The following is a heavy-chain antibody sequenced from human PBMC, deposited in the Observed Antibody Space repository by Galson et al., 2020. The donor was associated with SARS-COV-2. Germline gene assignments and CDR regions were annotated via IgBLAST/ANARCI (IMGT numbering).Heavy chain of an antibody. CDR1: GFTFSRYA. CDR2: ISASGTIT. D-gene: IGHD4-17*01. CDR3: AKDQGNDYGDQLDY. Sequence: GESLKISCVGYGFTFSRYAMSWVRQAPGKGQEWVSSISASGTITYHADSVKGRFTISRDNSRNTLYLQMNSLRGEDTALYYCAKDQGNDYGDQLDYWGQGTLVSVSS. J-gene: IGHJ4*02. V-gene: IGHV3-23*01.